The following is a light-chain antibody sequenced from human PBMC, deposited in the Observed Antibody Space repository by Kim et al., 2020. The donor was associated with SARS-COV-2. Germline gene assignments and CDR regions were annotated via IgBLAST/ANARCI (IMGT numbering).Light chain of an antibody. Sequence: PGKTARLTCGGNTIGSKSVHWYQQTPGQAPVLVIYYDSDRPSGIPERFSGSNSGNTATLTISRVEAGDEADYYCQVWDSSSDRYVFGTGTKVTVL. CDR3: QVWDSSSDRYV. V-gene: IGLV3-21*04. J-gene: IGLJ1*01. CDR2: YDS. CDR1: TIGSKS.